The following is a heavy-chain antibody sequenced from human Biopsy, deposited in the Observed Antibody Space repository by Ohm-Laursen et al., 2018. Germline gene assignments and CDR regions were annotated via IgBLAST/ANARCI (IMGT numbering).Heavy chain of an antibody. D-gene: IGHD4-17*01. V-gene: IGHV3-21*04. J-gene: IGHJ6*02. CDR3: ARDSEYGDYRNYYYGMDV. CDR2: ISETSSHI. Sequence: SLRLSCTASGFSVSSYDMNWVRQAPGKGLEWISYISETSSHIYDADSVRGRFTVARDIAKNSLYLQLNSLRVEDTAVYYCARDSEYGDYRNYYYGMDVWGQGTTVTVSS. CDR1: GFSVSSYD.